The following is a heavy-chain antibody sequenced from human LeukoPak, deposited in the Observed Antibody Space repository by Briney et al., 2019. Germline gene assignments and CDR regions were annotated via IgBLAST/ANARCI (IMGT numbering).Heavy chain of an antibody. Sequence: PGGSLRLSCAASGFTFSSHGMNWVRQAPGKGLEWVSGISPSGGITYYTDSVKGRFTISRDNAKNTLYLQMNSLRAEDTAVYYCARDHLSSGSSPDYYYYYYMDVWGKGTTVTISS. D-gene: IGHD6-19*01. CDR3: ARDHLSSGSSPDYYYYYYMDV. CDR1: GFTFSSHG. V-gene: IGHV3-23*01. CDR2: ISPSGGIT. J-gene: IGHJ6*03.